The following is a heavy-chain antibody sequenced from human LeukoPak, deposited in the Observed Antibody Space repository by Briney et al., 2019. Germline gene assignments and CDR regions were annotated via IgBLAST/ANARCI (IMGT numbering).Heavy chain of an antibody. CDR3: ARDRGMTTVTLDY. Sequence: PGGSLRLSCAASGFTFSSYGMHWVRQAPGKGLERVAVIWYDGSKKYYSDSVKGRFTIYRENTENSLYLQKDSLRPEDTAVYYCARDRGMTTVTLDYWGQGTLVTVSS. V-gene: IGHV3-33*08. CDR2: IWYDGSKK. J-gene: IGHJ4*02. CDR1: GFTFSSYG. D-gene: IGHD4-17*01.